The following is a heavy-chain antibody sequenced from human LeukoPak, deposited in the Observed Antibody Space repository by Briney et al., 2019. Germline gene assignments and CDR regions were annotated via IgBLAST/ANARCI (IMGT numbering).Heavy chain of an antibody. V-gene: IGHV1-8*01. CDR1: GYTFTSYD. CDR2: MNPNSGNT. Sequence: GASVKVSCKASGYTFTSYDINWVRQATGQGLEWMGWMNPNSGNTGYAQKFQGRVTMTRNTSISTAYMELSSLRSEDTAVYYCARGIAAAGIPGYYYYYMDVWGKGTTVTIPS. J-gene: IGHJ6*03. CDR3: ARGIAAAGIPGYYYYYMDV. D-gene: IGHD6-13*01.